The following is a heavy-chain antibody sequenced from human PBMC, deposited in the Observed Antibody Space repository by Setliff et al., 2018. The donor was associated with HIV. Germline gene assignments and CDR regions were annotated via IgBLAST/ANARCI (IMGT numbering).Heavy chain of an antibody. CDR3: TTAVAQNWYGSGNENY. CDR1: GFTFDDYV. J-gene: IGHJ4*02. V-gene: IGHV3-15*01. Sequence: GGSLRLSCAASGFTFDDYVMSWVRQAPGKGLEWVGRIKSKTDGETEDYAAPVKGRFTISRDDSRSTLYLQMNSLITEDTALYYCTTAVAQNWYGSGNENYWGQGTLVTVSS. D-gene: IGHD3-10*01. CDR2: IKSKTDGETE.